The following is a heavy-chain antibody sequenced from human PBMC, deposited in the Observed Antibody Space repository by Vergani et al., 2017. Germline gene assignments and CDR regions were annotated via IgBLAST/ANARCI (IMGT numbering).Heavy chain of an antibody. CDR1: GGSISSSSYY. CDR2: IYYSGST. Sequence: QLQLQESGPGLVKPSETLSLTCTVSGGSISSSSYYWGWIRQPPGKGLEWIGSIYYSGSTYYNPSLKSRVTISVDTSKNQFSLKLSSVTAADTAVYYCARGPYYYDSSGYNGPVAFDIWGQGTKVTVSS. D-gene: IGHD3-22*01. CDR3: ARGPYYYDSSGYNGPVAFDI. J-gene: IGHJ3*02. V-gene: IGHV4-39*01.